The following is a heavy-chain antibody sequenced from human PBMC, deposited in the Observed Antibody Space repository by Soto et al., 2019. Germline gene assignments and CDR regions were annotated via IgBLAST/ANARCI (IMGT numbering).Heavy chain of an antibody. CDR2: IYHSGST. CDR1: GGSFSGYY. J-gene: IGHJ4*02. CDR3: ARVDYPGWDIVVVPAAIGGGYFDY. V-gene: IGHV4-34*01. Sequence: SETLSLTCAVYGGSFSGYYWSWIRQPPGKGLEWIGEIYHSGSTNYNPSLKSRVTISVDKSKNQFSLKLSSVTAADTAVYYCARVDYPGWDIVVVPAAIGGGYFDYWGQGTLVTVSS. D-gene: IGHD2-2*01.